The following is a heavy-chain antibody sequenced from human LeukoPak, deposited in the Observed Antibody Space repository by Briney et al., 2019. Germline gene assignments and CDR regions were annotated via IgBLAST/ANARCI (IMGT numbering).Heavy chain of an antibody. D-gene: IGHD2-15*01. CDR1: GYTFTSYD. Sequence: GASVKVSCKASGYTFTSYDINWVRQATGQGLEWMGWMNPNSGNTGYAQRFQGRVTMTRNTSISTGYMELSSLRSEDTAVYYCASGHILVSSCSGGSCYGMDVWGQGTTVTVSS. J-gene: IGHJ6*02. CDR3: ASGHILVSSCSGGSCYGMDV. V-gene: IGHV1-8*01. CDR2: MNPNSGNT.